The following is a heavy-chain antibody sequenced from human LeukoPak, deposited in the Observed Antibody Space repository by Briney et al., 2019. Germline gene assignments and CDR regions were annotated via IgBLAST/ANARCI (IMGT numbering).Heavy chain of an antibody. J-gene: IGHJ4*02. V-gene: IGHV4-39*07. CDR1: GGSISSSSYY. Sequence: SETLSLTCTVSGGSISSSSYYWGWIRQPPGKGLEWIGSIYYSGSTYYNPSLKSRVTISVDTSKNQFSLKLSSVTAADTAVYYCARDGGSGGSPEYWGQGTLVTVSS. CDR2: IYYSGST. D-gene: IGHD2-15*01. CDR3: ARDGGSGGSPEY.